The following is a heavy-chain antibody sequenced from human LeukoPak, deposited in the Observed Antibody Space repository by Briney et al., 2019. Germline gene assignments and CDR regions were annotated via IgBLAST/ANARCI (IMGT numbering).Heavy chain of an antibody. D-gene: IGHD1-26*01. Sequence: PSETLSLTCTVSGGSISSSSYYWGWIRQPPGKGLEWIGSIYYSGSTYYNPSLKSRVTISVDTSKNQFSLKLSSVTAADTAVYYCARGSGRRMWELLGWFDPWGQGTLVTVSS. J-gene: IGHJ5*02. CDR3: ARGSGRRMWELLGWFDP. CDR2: IYYSGST. CDR1: GGSISSSSYY. V-gene: IGHV4-39*07.